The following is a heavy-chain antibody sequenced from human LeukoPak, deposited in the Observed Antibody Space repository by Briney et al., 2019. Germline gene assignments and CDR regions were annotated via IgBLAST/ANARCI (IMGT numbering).Heavy chain of an antibody. Sequence: ASVKVSCKASGYTFTGYYMHWVRQAPGQGLEWMGWINPNSGGTNYAQKFQGRVTMTRDTSISTAYMELSRLRSDDTAVYYCARRLIAVAGRHNWFDPWGQGTLVTVSS. CDR3: ARRLIAVAGRHNWFDP. J-gene: IGHJ5*02. CDR1: GYTFTGYY. CDR2: INPNSGGT. D-gene: IGHD6-19*01. V-gene: IGHV1-2*02.